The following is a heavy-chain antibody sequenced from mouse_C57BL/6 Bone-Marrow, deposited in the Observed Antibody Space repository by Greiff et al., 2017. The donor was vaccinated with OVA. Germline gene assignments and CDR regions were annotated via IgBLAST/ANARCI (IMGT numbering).Heavy chain of an antibody. CDR1: GYTFTSYW. CDR3: ARHDYDGPWFAY. D-gene: IGHD2-4*01. J-gene: IGHJ3*01. CDR2: IDPNSGGT. Sequence: VQLQQPGAELVKPGASVKLSCKASGYTFTSYWMHWVKQRPGRGLEWIGRIDPNSGGTKYNEKFKSKATLTVDKPSSTAYMQLSSLTSEDSAVYYCARHDYDGPWFAYWGQGTLVTVSA. V-gene: IGHV1-72*01.